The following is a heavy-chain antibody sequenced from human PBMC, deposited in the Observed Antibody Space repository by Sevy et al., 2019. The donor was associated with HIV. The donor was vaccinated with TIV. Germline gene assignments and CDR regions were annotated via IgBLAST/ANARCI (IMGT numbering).Heavy chain of an antibody. CDR2: ISGSDGII. D-gene: IGHD4-17*01. CDR1: GFTFSDYY. Sequence: GGSLRLSCAASGFTFSDYYMSWIRQAPGKGLEWISYISGSDGIIYYADSVKGRFTVSRDNSKNSLYLQMSSLRAEDTAVYYCARDHVKDGDLGDYYYFAMDVWGHGTTVTVS. J-gene: IGHJ6*02. CDR3: ARDHVKDGDLGDYYYFAMDV. V-gene: IGHV3-11*01.